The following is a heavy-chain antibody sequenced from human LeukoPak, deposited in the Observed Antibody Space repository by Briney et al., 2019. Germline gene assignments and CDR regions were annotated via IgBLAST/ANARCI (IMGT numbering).Heavy chain of an antibody. CDR1: GGSISSYY. D-gene: IGHD1-26*01. CDR2: IYYSGST. J-gene: IGHJ4*02. V-gene: IGHV4-59*08. Sequence: SETLSLTCTVSGGSISSYYWSWIRQPPGKGLEWIGYIYYSGSTNYNPSLKSRVTISVDTSKNQFSLKLSSVTAADTAVYYCAKGRIPYYFDYWGQGTLVTVSS. CDR3: AKGRIPYYFDY.